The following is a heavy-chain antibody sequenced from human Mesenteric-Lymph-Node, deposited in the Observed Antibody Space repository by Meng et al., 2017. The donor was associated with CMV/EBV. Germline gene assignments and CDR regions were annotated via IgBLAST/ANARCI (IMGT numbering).Heavy chain of an antibody. CDR2: ISGGGGRT. V-gene: IGHV3-23*01. CDR3: ARVESSGYYYETYYFDY. CDR1: GFTFTNYA. J-gene: IGHJ4*02. Sequence: GESLKISCAASGFTFTNYAMTWVRQAPGKGLEWVSTISGGGGRTYYADSVKGRFTISRDNAKNSLYLQMNSMRAEDTAVYYCARVESSGYYYETYYFDYWGQGTLVTVSS. D-gene: IGHD3-22*01.